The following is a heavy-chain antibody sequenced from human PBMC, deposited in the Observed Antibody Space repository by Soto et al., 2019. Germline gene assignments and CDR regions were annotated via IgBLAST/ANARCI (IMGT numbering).Heavy chain of an antibody. Sequence: GASVKVSCKASGYTFTGYYVHWVRQAPGQGLEWMGWINPNSGDTYLAQRFQGRVTMNRDTSIGTAYMELRGLTSDDTAAYYSAKGGAIVAAGTRVYLYNAMDVWGQGTTVTVS. CDR3: AKGGAIVAAGTRVYLYNAMDV. D-gene: IGHD1-26*01. CDR1: GYTFTGYY. V-gene: IGHV1-2*02. J-gene: IGHJ6*02. CDR2: INPNSGDT.